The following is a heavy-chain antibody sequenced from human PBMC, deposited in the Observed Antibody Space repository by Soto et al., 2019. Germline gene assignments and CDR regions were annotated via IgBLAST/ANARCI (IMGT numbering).Heavy chain of an antibody. CDR2: INAGNGNT. J-gene: IGHJ3*01. Sequence: QVQLVQSRAEVKKPGASVKVSCKASGYTFDRYGFHWVRQAPGQSLEWMGWINAGNGNTKYSQKFQGRVTIASDTSASTAYMELSSLRSEDTAVYYCARDGYDAFDFWGQGTMVTVSP. CDR3: ARDGYDAFDF. V-gene: IGHV1-3*01. D-gene: IGHD5-18*01. CDR1: GYTFDRYG.